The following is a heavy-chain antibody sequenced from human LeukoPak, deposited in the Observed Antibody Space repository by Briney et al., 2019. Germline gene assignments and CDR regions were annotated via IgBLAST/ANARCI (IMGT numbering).Heavy chain of an antibody. J-gene: IGHJ5*02. V-gene: IGHV4-4*07. D-gene: IGHD3-10*01. CDR3: ARDSGTTGEVKFDP. Sequence: PSETLSLTCTVSGGSISSYYWSWIRQPAGTALEWIGRIYTSGTITYNPSLKSRVTMSVDTSKNQFSLKLSSVTAADMAVYYCARDSGTTGEVKFDPWGQGTLVTVSS. CDR2: IYTSGTI. CDR1: GGSISSYY.